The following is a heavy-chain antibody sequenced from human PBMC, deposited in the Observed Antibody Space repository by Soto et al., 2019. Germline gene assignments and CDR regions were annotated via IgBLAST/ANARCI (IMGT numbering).Heavy chain of an antibody. CDR3: ARDLKRSTANDY. CDR2: IYKSATT. CDR1: GDSISNLDYF. J-gene: IGHJ4*02. D-gene: IGHD6-25*01. V-gene: IGHV4-30-4*01. Sequence: SETLSLTCSVSGDSISNLDYFWAWIRQPPGQALEYIGYIYKSATTYYNPSFESRVAISVDTSKSQFSLNVTSVTAADTAVYFCARDLKRSTANDYWGQGTLVTVSS.